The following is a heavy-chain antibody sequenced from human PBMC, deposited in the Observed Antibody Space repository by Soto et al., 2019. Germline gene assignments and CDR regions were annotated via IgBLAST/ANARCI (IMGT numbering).Heavy chain of an antibody. CDR3: AVLSPMGSHWLQV. Sequence: GGSLRLSCAASGFTFSSYSMNWVRQAPGKGLEWASHISSSSSFTSYADSVKGRFIISRDNAKNSLYLQMNSLKDEDTAVYYCAVLSPMGSHWLQVWGQGTLVTVSS. CDR2: ISSSSSFT. V-gene: IGHV3-48*02. J-gene: IGHJ1*01. CDR1: GFTFSSYS. D-gene: IGHD2-15*01.